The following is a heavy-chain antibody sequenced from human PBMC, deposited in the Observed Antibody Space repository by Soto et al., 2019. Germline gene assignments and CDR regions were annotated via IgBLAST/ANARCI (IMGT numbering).Heavy chain of an antibody. CDR2: IYYSGST. CDR3: ASRRGYSGYDESYFDY. D-gene: IGHD5-12*01. CDR1: GGSISSGGYY. J-gene: IGHJ4*02. Sequence: QVQLQESGPGLVKPSQTLSLTCTVSGGSISSGGYYWSWIRQHPGKGLEWIGYIYYSGSTYYNPSLYRRVTISVDTSKNQFSLKLSSVTAADTAVYYCASRRGYSGYDESYFDYWGQGTLVTVSS. V-gene: IGHV4-31*03.